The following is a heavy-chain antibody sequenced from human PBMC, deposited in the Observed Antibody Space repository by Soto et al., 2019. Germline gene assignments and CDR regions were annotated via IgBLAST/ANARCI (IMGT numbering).Heavy chain of an antibody. CDR1: GYTFTGYY. CDR2: INPNSGGT. Sequence: AASVKVSCKASGYTFTGYYMHWVRQAPGQGLEWMGWINPNSGGTNYAQKFQGRVTMTRDTSISTAYMELSRLRSDDTAVYYCARDATYYDFWSGYPTGNWFDPWGQGTLVTVSS. CDR3: ARDATYYDFWSGYPTGNWFDP. D-gene: IGHD3-3*01. V-gene: IGHV1-2*02. J-gene: IGHJ5*02.